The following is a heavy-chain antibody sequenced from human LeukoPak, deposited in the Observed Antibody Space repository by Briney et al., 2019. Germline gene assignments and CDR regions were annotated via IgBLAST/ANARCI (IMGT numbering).Heavy chain of an antibody. CDR3: ARKGIGSSRYQNMDV. V-gene: IGHV3-23*01. J-gene: IGHJ6*03. CDR1: GFTFSSYA. CDR2: ISIDGGRT. Sequence: GGSLRLSCAASGFTFSSYAMSWVRQAPGKGPEWVSTISIDGGRTYYADSVKGRFTVSGDTSKNTLYLQMNSLRAEDTAVYYCARKGIGSSRYQNMDVWGKGTTVTVS. D-gene: IGHD6-25*01.